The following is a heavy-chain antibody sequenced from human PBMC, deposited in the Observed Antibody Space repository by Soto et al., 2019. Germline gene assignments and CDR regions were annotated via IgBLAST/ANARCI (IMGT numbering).Heavy chain of an antibody. CDR3: ARDPHEFWTSYWFDP. CDR1: GYTFNTYG. J-gene: IGHJ5*02. V-gene: IGHV1-18*01. CDR2: ISAYDGKT. Sequence: ASVKVSCKTSGYTFNTYGINWVRQAPGQGLELMGWISAYDGKTTYAEKFQGRVTMTTDTSTSTAYMELRSLRSDDTAIYYCARDPHEFWTSYWFDPWGQGTPVTVSS. D-gene: IGHD3-3*01.